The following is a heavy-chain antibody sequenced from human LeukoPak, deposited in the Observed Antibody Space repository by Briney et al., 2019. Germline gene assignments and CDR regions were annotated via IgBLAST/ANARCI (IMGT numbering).Heavy chain of an antibody. D-gene: IGHD1-7*01. CDR3: ARKWNYESYDY. Sequence: ASVEVSCKASGYTFTSYDINWVRQATGQGVEWMGWMNPNSGNTGYVQKFQGRVTMTRNTSISTAYMELSSLRSEDTAVYYCARKWNYESYDYWGQGTLVTVSS. CDR2: MNPNSGNT. CDR1: GYTFTSYD. J-gene: IGHJ4*02. V-gene: IGHV1-8*01.